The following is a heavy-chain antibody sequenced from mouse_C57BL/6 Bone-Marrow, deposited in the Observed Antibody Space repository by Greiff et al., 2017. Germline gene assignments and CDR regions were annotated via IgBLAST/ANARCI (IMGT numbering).Heavy chain of an antibody. D-gene: IGHD2-4*01. J-gene: IGHJ3*01. Sequence: DVKLVQSGGGLVKPGGSLKLSCAASGFTFSSYAMSWVRQTPEKRLEWVATISDGGSYTYYPDNVKGRFTISRDNAKNNLYLQMSHLKSEDTAMYYCARADYGDWFAYWGQGTLVTVSA. CDR1: GFTFSSYA. CDR3: ARADYGDWFAY. V-gene: IGHV5-4*03. CDR2: ISDGGSYT.